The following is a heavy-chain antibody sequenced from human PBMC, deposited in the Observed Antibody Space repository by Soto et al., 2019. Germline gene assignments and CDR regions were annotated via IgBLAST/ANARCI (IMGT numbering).Heavy chain of an antibody. CDR1: GFTFMNFG. CDR3: ARSQYCTSASCFAFDY. Sequence: QVQLLESGGRAVQPWRSLRLACATSGFTFMNFGMQWVRQAPGKGLEWVAVIWSDGNKTFYSNSVRGRFTISRDNGENTQFLQMNSPRVEDTAFYYCARSQYCTSASCFAFDYWGRGTLVTVSS. J-gene: IGHJ4*02. V-gene: IGHV3-33*01. D-gene: IGHD2-2*01. CDR2: IWSDGNKT.